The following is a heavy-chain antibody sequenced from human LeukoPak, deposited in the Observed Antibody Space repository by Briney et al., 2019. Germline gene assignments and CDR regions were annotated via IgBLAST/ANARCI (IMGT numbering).Heavy chain of an antibody. CDR3: ARDRTNNYDYVWGSYRNHDAFDI. D-gene: IGHD3-16*02. CDR1: GYTFTSYG. J-gene: IGHJ3*02. CDR2: ISAYNGNT. V-gene: IGHV1-18*01. Sequence: ASVKVSCKASGYTFTSYGISWVRQAPGQGLEWMGWISAYNGNTNYAQKLQGRVTMTTDASTSTAYIELRSLRSDDTAVYYCARDRTNNYDYVWGSYRNHDAFDIWGQGTMVTVSS.